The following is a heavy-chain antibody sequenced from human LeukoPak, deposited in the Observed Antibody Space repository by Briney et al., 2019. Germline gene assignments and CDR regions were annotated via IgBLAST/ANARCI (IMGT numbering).Heavy chain of an antibody. V-gene: IGHV3-72*01. CDR2: IRNKADGYTT. D-gene: IGHD4-17*01. J-gene: IGHJ4*02. CDR3: GDLGSTGTDH. CDR1: GFTFSPHY. Sequence: GGSLRLSCVASGFTFSPHYMDWVRQSPGQGLEWVGLIRNKADGYTTIYAASVRGRFTISRDDSKNSVYLQMDSLKTEDTAVYYCGDLGSTGTDHWGQGTLVTVSS.